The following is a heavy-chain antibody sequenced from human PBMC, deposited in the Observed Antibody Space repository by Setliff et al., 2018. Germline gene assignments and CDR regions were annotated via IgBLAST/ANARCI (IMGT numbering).Heavy chain of an antibody. D-gene: IGHD6-19*01. CDR1: DYTFAAYG. V-gene: IGHV1-18*01. J-gene: IGHJ6*03. Sequence: ASVKVSCKTSDYTFAAYGITWVRQAPGQGLEWMGWISGHNNKTKYAQKVQGRVTMTTDKSTSTAYMELKSLKSDDTAMYFCARGVAGASPNYYYMDAWGRGTTVTVSS. CDR3: ARGVAGASPNYYYMDA. CDR2: ISGHNNKT.